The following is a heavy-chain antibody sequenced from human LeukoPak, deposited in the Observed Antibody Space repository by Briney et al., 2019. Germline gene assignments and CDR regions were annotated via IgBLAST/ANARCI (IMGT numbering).Heavy chain of an antibody. CDR2: INQDGSEK. Sequence: GGSLRLSCAASGFTFSSHWMSWVRQTPGKGLEWVAHINQDGSEKYYVDSVKGRFTISRDNAKNSLHLQMNSLRADDTAVYYCARDKVTYWGQGTLVTVSS. J-gene: IGHJ4*02. CDR3: ARDKVTY. CDR1: GFTFSSHW. V-gene: IGHV3-7*01.